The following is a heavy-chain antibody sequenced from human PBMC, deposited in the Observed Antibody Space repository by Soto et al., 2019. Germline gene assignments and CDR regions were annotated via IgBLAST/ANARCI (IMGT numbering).Heavy chain of an antibody. CDR1: GFSLSTSGMC. Sequence: SGPTLVNPTQTLTLTCTFSGFSLSTSGMCVSWIRQPPGKALEWLARIDWNDGKSYSTSLKTRLTISKDTAKNQVVLKMTNMEPVDTATYYCARIGAAAGTDYWGQGTLVTVSS. D-gene: IGHD6-13*01. V-gene: IGHV2-70*11. CDR3: ARIGAAAGTDY. J-gene: IGHJ4*02. CDR2: IDWNDGK.